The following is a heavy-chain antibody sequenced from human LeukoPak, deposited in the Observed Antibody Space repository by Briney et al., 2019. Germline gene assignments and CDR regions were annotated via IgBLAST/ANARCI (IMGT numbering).Heavy chain of an antibody. D-gene: IGHD6-13*01. Sequence: ASVKVSCKASGYTFTSYGIIWVRQAPGQGLEWMGWISAYTGNTNYAQKLQGRVTMTTDTSTSTAYMELRSLRSDDTAVYYCARTYSTEWFNPWGQGTLVTVSS. J-gene: IGHJ5*02. V-gene: IGHV1-18*01. CDR2: ISAYTGNT. CDR1: GYTFTSYG. CDR3: ARTYSTEWFNP.